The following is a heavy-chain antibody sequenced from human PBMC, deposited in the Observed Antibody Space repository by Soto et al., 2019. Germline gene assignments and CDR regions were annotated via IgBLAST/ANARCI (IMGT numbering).Heavy chain of an antibody. J-gene: IGHJ6*02. CDR3: AKDIARYQLVLITEGMDV. Sequence: EVHLVESGGGLVQPGRSQRLSCAASGFSFEDYGMHWVRQAPGKGLEWVSSISWNSRNIAYADSVKGRFTVSRDNAKNSLYLQMNSLRPEDTALYYCAKDIARYQLVLITEGMDVWGQGTTVTVSS. D-gene: IGHD3-10*01. V-gene: IGHV3-9*01. CDR1: GFSFEDYG. CDR2: ISWNSRNI.